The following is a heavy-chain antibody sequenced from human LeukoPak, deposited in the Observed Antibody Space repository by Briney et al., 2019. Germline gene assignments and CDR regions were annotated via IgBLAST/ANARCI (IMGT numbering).Heavy chain of an antibody. CDR1: GYTFTSYY. J-gene: IGHJ5*02. CDR3: ARDHYDSSGYYYPTPFDP. CDR2: INPSGGST. D-gene: IGHD3-22*01. Sequence: ASVKVSCKASGYTFTSYYMHWVRQAPGQGLEWMGIINPSGGSTSYAQKFQGRVTMTRDMSTSTVYMELSSLRSEDTAVYYRARDHYDSSGYYYPTPFDPWGQGTLVTVSS. V-gene: IGHV1-46*01.